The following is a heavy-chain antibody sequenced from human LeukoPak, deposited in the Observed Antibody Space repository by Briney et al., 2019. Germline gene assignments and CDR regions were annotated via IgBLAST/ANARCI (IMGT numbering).Heavy chain of an antibody. D-gene: IGHD2-21*01. CDR2: IYYSGST. CDR3: ARDRNGELWWSPGAFDT. V-gene: IGHV4-59*01. Sequence: SETLSLTCTVSGGSISSYYWSWIRQPPGKGLEWIGYIYYSGSTNYNPSLKSRVTISVDTSKNQFSLKLSSVTAADTAVYYCARDRNGELWWSPGAFDTWGQGTMVTVSS. J-gene: IGHJ3*02. CDR1: GGSISSYY.